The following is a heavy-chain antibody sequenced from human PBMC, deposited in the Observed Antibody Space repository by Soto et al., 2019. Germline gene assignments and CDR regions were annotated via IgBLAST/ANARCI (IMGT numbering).Heavy chain of an antibody. V-gene: IGHV3-30-3*01. D-gene: IGHD3-10*01. CDR3: AREGYYGSGSYPPYYYYYGMDV. CDR2: ISYDGSNK. J-gene: IGHJ6*02. CDR1: GFTFSSYA. Sequence: QVQLVESGGGVVQPGRSLRLSCAASGFTFSSYAMHWVRQAPGKGLEWVAVISYDGSNKYYADYVKGRFTISRDNSKNTLYLQMNSLRAEDTAVYYCAREGYYGSGSYPPYYYYYGMDVWGQGTTVTVSS.